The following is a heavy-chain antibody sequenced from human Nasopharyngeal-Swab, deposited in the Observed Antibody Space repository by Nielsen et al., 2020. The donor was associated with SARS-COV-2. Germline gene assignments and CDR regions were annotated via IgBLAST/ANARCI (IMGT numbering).Heavy chain of an antibody. CDR3: YVLLWFGDYYYGMDV. Sequence: VGQAPGKGLEWVSAISGSGGSTYYADSVKGRFTISRDNSKNTLYLQMNSLRAEDTAVYYCYVLLWFGDYYYGMDVWGQGTTVTVSS. V-gene: IGHV3-23*01. D-gene: IGHD3-10*01. J-gene: IGHJ6*02. CDR2: ISGSGGST.